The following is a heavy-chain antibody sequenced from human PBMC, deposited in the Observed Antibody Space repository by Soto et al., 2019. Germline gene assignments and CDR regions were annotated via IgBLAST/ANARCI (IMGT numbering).Heavy chain of an antibody. CDR2: ISSSSSYI. J-gene: IGHJ6*03. Sequence: GGSLRLSCAASGFTFSSYSMNWVRQAPGKGLEWVSSISSSSSYIYYADSVKGRFTISRDNAKNSLYLQMNSLRAEDTAVYYCARDPQMEYSSSVYYMDVWGKGTTVTVSS. V-gene: IGHV3-21*01. CDR3: ARDPQMEYSSSVYYMDV. CDR1: GFTFSSYS. D-gene: IGHD6-6*01.